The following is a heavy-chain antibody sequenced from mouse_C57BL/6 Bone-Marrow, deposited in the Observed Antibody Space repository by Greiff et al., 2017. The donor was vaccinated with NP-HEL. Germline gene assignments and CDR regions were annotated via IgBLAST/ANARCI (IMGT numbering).Heavy chain of an antibody. CDR3: ARTLLPAWFAY. V-gene: IGHV1-81*01. CDR1: GYTFTSYG. Sequence: VKLMESGAELARPGASVKLSCKASGYTFTSYGISWVKQRTGQGLEWIGEIYPRSGNTYYNEKFKGKATLTADKSSSTAYMELRSLTSEDSAVYFCARTLLPAWFAYWGQGTLVTVSA. CDR2: IYPRSGNT. J-gene: IGHJ3*01.